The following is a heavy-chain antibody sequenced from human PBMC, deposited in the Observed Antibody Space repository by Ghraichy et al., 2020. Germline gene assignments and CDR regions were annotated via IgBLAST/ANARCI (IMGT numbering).Heavy chain of an antibody. CDR2: ISGSGGST. V-gene: IGHV3-23*01. Sequence: GGSLRLSCAASGFTFSSYAMSWVRQAPGKGLEWVSAISGSGGSTYYADSVKGRFTISRDNSKNTLYLQMNSLRAEDTAVYYCAKDLCQTDYSNCALYGMDVWGQGTTVTVSS. CDR1: GFTFSSYA. D-gene: IGHD4-11*01. CDR3: AKDLCQTDYSNCALYGMDV. J-gene: IGHJ6*02.